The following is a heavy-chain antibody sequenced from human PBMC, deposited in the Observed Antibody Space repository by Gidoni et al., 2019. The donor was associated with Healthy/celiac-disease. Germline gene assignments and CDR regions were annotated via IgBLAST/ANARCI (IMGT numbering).Heavy chain of an antibody. D-gene: IGHD6-19*01. CDR3: ARSRSSSGWYYFDY. CDR1: GGTFSSYT. V-gene: IGHV1-69*02. Sequence: QLPLVQSGAEVKTPGSSVKVSCWASGGTFSSYTISWVRQAPGQGLEWLGRNIPNVGRASYAQKCKGRVTKAADKSTSIAYMKLSSLRYEDTAVYYCARSRSSSGWYYFDYWGQGTLVTVSS. CDR2: NIPNVGRA. J-gene: IGHJ4*02.